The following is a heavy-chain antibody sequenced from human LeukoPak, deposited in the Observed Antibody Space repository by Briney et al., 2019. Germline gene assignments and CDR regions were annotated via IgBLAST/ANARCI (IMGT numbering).Heavy chain of an antibody. J-gene: IGHJ4*02. CDR1: GGSISSYY. Sequence: SETLSLTCTVSGGSISSYYWSWIRQPAGKGLEWIGRICTSGSTNYNPSLKSRVTMSVDTSKNQFSLKLSSVTAADTAVYYCARGAPGGYCTNGVCPTFFDYWGQGTLVTVSS. CDR2: ICTSGST. D-gene: IGHD2-8*01. V-gene: IGHV4-4*07. CDR3: ARGAPGGYCTNGVCPTFFDY.